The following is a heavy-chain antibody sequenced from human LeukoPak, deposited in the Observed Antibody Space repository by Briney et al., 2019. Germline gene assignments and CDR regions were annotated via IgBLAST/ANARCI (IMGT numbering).Heavy chain of an antibody. CDR2: ISSNGGST. CDR1: GFTFSSYE. J-gene: IGHJ4*02. D-gene: IGHD3-10*01. Sequence: PGGSLRLSCAASGFTFSSYEMNWVRQAPGKGPEYVSAISSNGGSTYYADSVKGRFTISRDNSKNSLDLQMSSLRPEDTAVYYCVKDDSYYYGSGSSINWGQGTLVTVSS. V-gene: IGHV3-64D*06. CDR3: VKDDSYYYGSGSSIN.